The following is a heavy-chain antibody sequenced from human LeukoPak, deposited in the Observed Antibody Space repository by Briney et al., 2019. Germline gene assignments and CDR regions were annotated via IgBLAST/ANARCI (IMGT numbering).Heavy chain of an antibody. CDR2: IKQDGSEK. CDR3: ARGPPDDYYDSSGYYSYYFDY. Sequence: QTGGSLRLSCAASGFTFSSYWMSWVRQAPGKGLEWVANIKQDGSEKYYVDSVKGRFTISRDNAKNSLYLQMNSLRAEDTAVYYCARGPPDDYYDSSGYYSYYFDYWGQGTLVTVSS. V-gene: IGHV3-7*03. CDR1: GFTFSSYW. J-gene: IGHJ4*02. D-gene: IGHD3-22*01.